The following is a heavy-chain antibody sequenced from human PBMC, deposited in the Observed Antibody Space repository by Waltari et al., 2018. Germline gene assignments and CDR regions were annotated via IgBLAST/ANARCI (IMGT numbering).Heavy chain of an antibody. D-gene: IGHD4-17*01. V-gene: IGHV1-3*03. CDR3: ARGSRLPFFDW. J-gene: IGHJ4*02. CDR1: GYTFISYS. Sequence: QVQLVQSGTEVKKPGATVKVSCKTSGYTFISYSMHWVRQAPGQRPEWMGWINVGNGDKKYSQEFQGRVTITSDTFARTTYMELRSLRSEDMAVYFCARGSRLPFFDWWGQGTLVTVSS. CDR2: INVGNGDK.